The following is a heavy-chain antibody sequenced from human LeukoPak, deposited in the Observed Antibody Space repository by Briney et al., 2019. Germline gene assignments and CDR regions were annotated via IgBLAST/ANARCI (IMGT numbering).Heavy chain of an antibody. J-gene: IGHJ5*02. D-gene: IGHD3-16*01. Sequence: ASVKVSCKASGYTFTSYGISWVRQAPGQGLEWMGWISAYNGNTNYAQKPQGRVTMTTGTSTSTAYMELRSLRSDDTAVYYCARDWGVRRDNWFDPWGQGTLVTVSS. CDR1: GYTFTSYG. CDR2: ISAYNGNT. V-gene: IGHV1-18*01. CDR3: ARDWGVRRDNWFDP.